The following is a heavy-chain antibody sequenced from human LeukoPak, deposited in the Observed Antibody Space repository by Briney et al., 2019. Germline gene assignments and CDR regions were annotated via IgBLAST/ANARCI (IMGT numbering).Heavy chain of an antibody. V-gene: IGHV4-59*01. CDR2: IYSSGTT. D-gene: IGHD3-10*01. CDR1: GCSISSYY. J-gene: IGHJ6*03. Sequence: PSETLSLTCTVSGCSISSYYWSWIRQPPGKGLEWIGYIYSSGTTNYNASLKRRVSISVDTSKNQFSLKLSSVPAADTAVYYCAGCGGYYYMDVWGKGTTVTVSS. CDR3: AGCGGYYYMDV.